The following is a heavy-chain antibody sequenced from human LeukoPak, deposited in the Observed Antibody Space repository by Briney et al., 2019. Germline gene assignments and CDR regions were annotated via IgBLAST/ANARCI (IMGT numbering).Heavy chain of an antibody. D-gene: IGHD3-16*02. CDR2: ISSSSSYI. CDR3: ARVIAFRGYMDV. Sequence: GGSLRLSCAASGLTFSDYYMSWIRQAPGKGLEWVSSISSSSSYIYHADSVKGRFTISRDNAKNSLYLQMNSLRAEDTAVYYCARVIAFRGYMDVWGKGTTVTVSS. V-gene: IGHV3-11*06. CDR1: GLTFSDYY. J-gene: IGHJ6*03.